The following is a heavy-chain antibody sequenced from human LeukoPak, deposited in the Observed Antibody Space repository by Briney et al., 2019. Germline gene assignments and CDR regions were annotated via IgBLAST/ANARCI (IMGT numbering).Heavy chain of an antibody. CDR3: ARPDKSGYSYGPFDY. CDR2: INPNSGGT. CDR1: GYTFTGYY. Sequence: VASVKVSCKASGYTFTGYYMHWVRQAPGQGLEWMGWINPNSGGTNYAQKFQGRVTMTRDTSISTAYMELSRLRSDDTAVYYCARPDKSGYSYGPFDYWGQGTLVTVSS. V-gene: IGHV1-2*02. D-gene: IGHD5-18*01. J-gene: IGHJ4*02.